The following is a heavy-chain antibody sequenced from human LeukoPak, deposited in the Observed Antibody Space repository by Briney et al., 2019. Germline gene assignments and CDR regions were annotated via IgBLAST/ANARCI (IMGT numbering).Heavy chain of an antibody. CDR2: IYFSGST. Sequence: SQTLSLTCTVSGGSISSGGYYWSWIRQHPGKGLEWIGYIYFSGSTYYNPSLKSRVTISVDTSKNQFSLKLSSVTAADTAVYYCARDSDLRGVDYWGQGTLVTVSS. D-gene: IGHD1-26*01. CDR3: ARDSDLRGVDY. CDR1: GGSISSGGYY. V-gene: IGHV4-31*03. J-gene: IGHJ4*02.